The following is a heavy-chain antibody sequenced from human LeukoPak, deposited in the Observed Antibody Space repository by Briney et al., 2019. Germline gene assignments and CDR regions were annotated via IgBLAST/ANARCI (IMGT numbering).Heavy chain of an antibody. J-gene: IGHJ5*02. CDR1: GGSINSYY. Sequence: PSETLSLTCTVSGGSINSYYWSWIRQPAGKGLEWIGRIYPSGSTNYNPSLKSRVTMSVDTSKNQFSLKLSSVTAADTAVYYCARLDCSRTSCYGGRWVDPWGQGTLVTVSS. D-gene: IGHD2-2*01. CDR3: ARLDCSRTSCYGGRWVDP. CDR2: IYPSGST. V-gene: IGHV4-4*07.